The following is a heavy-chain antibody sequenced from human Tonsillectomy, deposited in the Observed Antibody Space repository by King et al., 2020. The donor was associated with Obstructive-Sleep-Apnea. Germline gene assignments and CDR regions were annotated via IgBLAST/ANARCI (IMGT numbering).Heavy chain of an antibody. Sequence: VQLQESGPGLVKPSETLSLTCTVSGYSISSGYYWGWIWQPPGKGLEWIGSIYHSGSTYYNPSLKSRVTISVDTSKNQFSLKLSSVTAADTAVYYCASRAIFPVDYWGQGTLVTVSS. D-gene: IGHD2-21*01. CDR1: GYSISSGYY. J-gene: IGHJ4*02. CDR2: IYHSGST. V-gene: IGHV4-38-2*02. CDR3: ASRAIFPVDY.